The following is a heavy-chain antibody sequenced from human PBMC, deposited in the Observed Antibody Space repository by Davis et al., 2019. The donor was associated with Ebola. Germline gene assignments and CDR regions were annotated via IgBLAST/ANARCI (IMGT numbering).Heavy chain of an antibody. Sequence: ASVKVSCKASGYTFTSYYMHWVRQAPGQGLEWMGIINPSGGSTSYAQKFQGRVTMTTDTSTSTAYMELRSLRSDDTAVYYCARDNLVGATDYWGQGTLVTVSS. CDR3: ARDNLVGATDY. D-gene: IGHD1-26*01. V-gene: IGHV1-46*01. J-gene: IGHJ4*02. CDR2: INPSGGST. CDR1: GYTFTSYY.